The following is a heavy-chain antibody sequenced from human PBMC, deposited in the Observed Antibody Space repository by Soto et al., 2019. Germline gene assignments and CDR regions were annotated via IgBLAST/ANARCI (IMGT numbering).Heavy chain of an antibody. CDR1: GASISSFY. Sequence: QVLLQESGPGLVKPSETLSLTCNISGDSITVSGASISSFYWSWIRQSPEKGLEWIGHMYYSGRTTYNPSLKRRVTIALDMSKNHLSLQVTSVTAADTAVYYCARDRGYLDYFWGTYRPRGYFENWGQGTLVTVSS. CDR3: ARDRGYLDYFWGTYRPRGYFEN. D-gene: IGHD3-16*02. CDR2: MYYSGRT. V-gene: IGHV4-59*01. J-gene: IGHJ4*02.